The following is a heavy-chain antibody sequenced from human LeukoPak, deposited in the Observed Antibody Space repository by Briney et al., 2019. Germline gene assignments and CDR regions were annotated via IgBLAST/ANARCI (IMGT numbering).Heavy chain of an antibody. CDR1: GGSISSYY. Sequence: SETLSLTCTVSGGSISSYYWSWIRQPPGKGLEWIGSIYYSGSTYYNPSLKSRVSISVDTSKNQFFLKLNSVTAADTAVYYCARQYYYDSSGYPLDYWGQGTLVTVSS. CDR3: ARQYYYDSSGYPLDY. D-gene: IGHD3-22*01. V-gene: IGHV4-59*05. J-gene: IGHJ4*02. CDR2: IYYSGST.